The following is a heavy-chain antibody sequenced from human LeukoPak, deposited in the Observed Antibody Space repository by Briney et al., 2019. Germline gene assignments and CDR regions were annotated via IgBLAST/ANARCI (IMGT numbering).Heavy chain of an antibody. CDR3: ARVDEERRVY. D-gene: IGHD1-1*01. CDR1: GYSISSGYY. Sequence: PSETLSLTCTVSGYSISSGYYWGWIRQPPGKGLEWIGSIYHSGSTYYNPSLKSRVTISVDTSKNQFSLKLSSVTAADTAVYYCARVDEERRVYWGQGTLVTVSS. V-gene: IGHV4-38-2*02. CDR2: IYHSGST. J-gene: IGHJ4*02.